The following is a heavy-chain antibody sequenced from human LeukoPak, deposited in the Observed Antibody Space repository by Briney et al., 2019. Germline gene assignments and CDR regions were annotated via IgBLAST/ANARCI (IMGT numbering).Heavy chain of an antibody. CDR1: GLTVSSYG. J-gene: IGHJ4*02. CDR2: ISSSSSTI. CDR3: ARARASGRSGFDY. Sequence: GGSLRLSCAASGLTVSSYGMNWVRQAPGKGLEWVSYISSSSSTIYHADSVKGRFTISRDNAKNSLYLQMNSLRDEDTAVYYCARARASGRSGFDYWGQGTLVTVSS. D-gene: IGHD2-15*01. V-gene: IGHV3-48*02.